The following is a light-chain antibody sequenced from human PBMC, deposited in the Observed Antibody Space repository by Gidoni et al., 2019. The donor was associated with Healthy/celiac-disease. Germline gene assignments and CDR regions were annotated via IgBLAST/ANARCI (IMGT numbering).Light chain of an antibody. CDR3: QQRYSNPWCS. CDR1: QSISSY. J-gene: IGKJ2*04. V-gene: IGKV1-39*01. CDR2: AAS. Sequence: DFQTTHSVSSLSASVGDRVTITCRASQSISSYLDWYQQKPGKAPKLLIYAASSLQSGVPSRFSGSGSGTEFTLTISSLQPEDFATYYCQQRYSNPWCSFGQGTKLEIK.